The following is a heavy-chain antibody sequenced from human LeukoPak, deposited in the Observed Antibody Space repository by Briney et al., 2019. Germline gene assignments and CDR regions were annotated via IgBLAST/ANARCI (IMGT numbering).Heavy chain of an antibody. CDR1: GFTFSSYS. V-gene: IGHV3-21*01. J-gene: IGHJ5*02. D-gene: IGHD3-10*01. Sequence: GGSLRLSCAASGFTFSSYSMNWVRQAPGKGLEWVSSISSSSSYIYYADSVKGRFTISRDNAKNSLYLQMNSLRAEDTAVYYCARELGLESYYYGSGSYLDWFDPWGQGTLVTVSS. CDR2: ISSSSSYI. CDR3: ARELGLESYYYGSGSYLDWFDP.